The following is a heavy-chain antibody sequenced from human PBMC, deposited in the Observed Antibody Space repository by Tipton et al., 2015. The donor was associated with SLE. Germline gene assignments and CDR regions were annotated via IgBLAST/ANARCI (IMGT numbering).Heavy chain of an antibody. CDR3: ARDGEIHLWRPYYFDC. CDR2: ISYDGSRQ. V-gene: IGHV3-30*04. Sequence: SLRLSCAASGFSFSTYSMHWVRQAPGKGLQWVAIISYDGSRQYYADSVKGRFTISRDNSENTLYLQMNSLRAEDTALYYCARDGEIHLWRPYYFDCWGQGTLVTVSS. CDR1: GFSFSTYS. D-gene: IGHD5-18*01. J-gene: IGHJ4*02.